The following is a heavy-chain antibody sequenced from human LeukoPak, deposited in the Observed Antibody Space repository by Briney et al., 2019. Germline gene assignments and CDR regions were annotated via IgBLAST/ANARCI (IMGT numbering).Heavy chain of an antibody. D-gene: IGHD2-15*01. V-gene: IGHV3-74*01. CDR2: ISADGSVT. J-gene: IGHJ5*02. Sequence: GGSLRLSCADSGFTFSRYWMHWVRQTPGKGLVWVSCISADGSVTRYADSVKGRFAISRDNTKSTLYLQMHSLRAEDTAVYYCATAGGDGSRMGFDPWGQGTLVTVSS. CDR3: ATAGGDGSRMGFDP. CDR1: GFTFSRYW.